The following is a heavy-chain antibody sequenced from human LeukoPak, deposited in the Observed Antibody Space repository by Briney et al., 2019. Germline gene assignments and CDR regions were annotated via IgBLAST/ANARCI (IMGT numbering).Heavy chain of an antibody. J-gene: IGHJ4*02. V-gene: IGHV3-9*01. CDR2: ISWNSGSI. CDR3: AKDPTVTTPIH. Sequence: GGSLRLSCAASGFTFDDYAMHWVRQAPGKGLEWVSGISWNSGSIGYADSVKGRFTISRDNAKNSLYLQMNSLRAEDTALFYCAKDPTVTTPIHWGQGTLVTVFS. CDR1: GFTFDDYA. D-gene: IGHD4-17*01.